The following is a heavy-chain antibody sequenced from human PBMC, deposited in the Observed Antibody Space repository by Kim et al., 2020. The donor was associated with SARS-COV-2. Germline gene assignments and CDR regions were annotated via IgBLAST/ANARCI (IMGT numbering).Heavy chain of an antibody. D-gene: IGHD6-13*01. V-gene: IGHV3-73*01. J-gene: IGHJ3*02. CDR3: TSEIAAADAFDI. Sequence: AYAASVKGRFTISRDDSKSTAYLQMNSLKTEDTAVYYCTSEIAAADAFDIWGQGTMVTVAS.